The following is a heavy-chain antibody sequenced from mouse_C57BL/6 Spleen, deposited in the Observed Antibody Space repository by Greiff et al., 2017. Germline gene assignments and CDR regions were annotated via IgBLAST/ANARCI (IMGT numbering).Heavy chain of an antibody. V-gene: IGHV1-64*01. CDR1: GYTFTSYW. CDR3: ASYVYGNRCFDY. J-gene: IGHJ2*01. D-gene: IGHD1-1*01. Sequence: VHLKQSGAELVKPGASVKLSCKASGYTFTSYWMHWVKQRPGQGLEWIGMIHPNSGSTNYNEKFKSKATLTLEKSSSTAYMQLSSLTSEDSAVYYCASYVYGNRCFDYWGQGTPLTVSS. CDR2: IHPNSGST.